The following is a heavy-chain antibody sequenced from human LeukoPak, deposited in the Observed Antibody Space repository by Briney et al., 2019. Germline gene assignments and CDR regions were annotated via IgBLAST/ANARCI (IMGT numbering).Heavy chain of an antibody. V-gene: IGHV3-21*01. CDR3: ARDPIVGTLGGVNWFDP. Sequence: GGSLRLSCAASGFTFSSYSMNWVRQAPGKGLEWVSSISSSSSYIYYAGSVKGRFTISRDNAKNSLYLQMNSLRAEDTAVYYCARDPIVGTLGGVNWFDPWGQGTLVTVSS. J-gene: IGHJ5*02. CDR2: ISSSSSYI. D-gene: IGHD1-26*01. CDR1: GFTFSSYS.